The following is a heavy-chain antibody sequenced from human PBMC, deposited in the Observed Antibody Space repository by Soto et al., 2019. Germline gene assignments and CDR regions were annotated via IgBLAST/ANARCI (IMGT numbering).Heavy chain of an antibody. CDR2: IYPGDSDT. CDR3: ARSLVVPASNYYYGMDV. Sequence: ACLKSSCKGSEYSFTHYWIGWVRHMPGKGLEWMGIIYPGDSDTRYSPSFEGQVTISADKSISTAYLQWSSLKASDTAMYYCARSLVVPASNYYYGMDVWGQGTTVTVSS. CDR1: EYSFTHYW. V-gene: IGHV5-51*01. J-gene: IGHJ6*02. D-gene: IGHD2-2*01.